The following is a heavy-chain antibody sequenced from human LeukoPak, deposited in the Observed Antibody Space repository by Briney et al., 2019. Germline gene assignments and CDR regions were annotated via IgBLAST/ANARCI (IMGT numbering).Heavy chain of an antibody. Sequence: PSETLSLTCAVYGGSFSGYYWSWVRQPPGKGLEWVGEINHSGSTNYNPSLKRRVTISVDTSKNQFSLKLSSVPAADTAVYYCARGLRRYCSSTSCPYYFDYWGQGTLVTVSS. CDR3: ARGLRRYCSSTSCPYYFDY. J-gene: IGHJ4*02. V-gene: IGHV4-34*01. CDR2: INHSGST. D-gene: IGHD2-2*01. CDR1: GGSFSGYY.